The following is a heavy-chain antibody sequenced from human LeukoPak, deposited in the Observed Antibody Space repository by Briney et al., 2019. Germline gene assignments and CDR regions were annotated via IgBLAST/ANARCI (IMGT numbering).Heavy chain of an antibody. CDR2: IIPILGIA. CDR3: ARGQRITMVRGDLNWFDP. J-gene: IGHJ5*02. Sequence: ASVKVSCKASGGTFSSYAISWVRQAPGQGLEWMGRIIPILGIANYAQKFQGRVTITTDESTSTAYMELSSLRSEDTAVYYCARGQRITMVRGDLNWFDPWGQGTLVTVSS. V-gene: IGHV1-69*04. D-gene: IGHD3-10*01. CDR1: GGTFSSYA.